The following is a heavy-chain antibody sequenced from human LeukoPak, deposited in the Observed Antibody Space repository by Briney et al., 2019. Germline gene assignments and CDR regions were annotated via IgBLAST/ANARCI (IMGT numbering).Heavy chain of an antibody. Sequence: GASVKVSCKASGYTFTGYYMHWVRQAPGQGLEWMGWINPNSGGTNYAQKFQGRVTMTRDTSISTAYMELSRLRSEDTAVYYCAANTAMVQRPQYYYYYMDVWGKGTTVTVSS. V-gene: IGHV1-2*02. D-gene: IGHD5-18*01. CDR2: INPNSGGT. CDR1: GYTFTGYY. J-gene: IGHJ6*03. CDR3: AANTAMVQRPQYYYYYMDV.